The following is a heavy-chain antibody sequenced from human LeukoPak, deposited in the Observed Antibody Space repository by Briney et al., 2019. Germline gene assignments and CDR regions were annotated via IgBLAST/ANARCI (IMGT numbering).Heavy chain of an antibody. CDR1: GFDLSPYT. J-gene: IGHJ4*02. CDR3: ARRVTTFLS. V-gene: IGHV3-21*01. Sequence: GGSLRLSCSASGFDLSPYTMNWVRQAPGKGLEWVASISSTSTYMYYGDSLKGRFTISRDNAKNTLYLQLDSLRAGDTATYYCARRVTTFLSWGQGTLVIVSS. D-gene: IGHD4-17*01. CDR2: ISSTSTYM.